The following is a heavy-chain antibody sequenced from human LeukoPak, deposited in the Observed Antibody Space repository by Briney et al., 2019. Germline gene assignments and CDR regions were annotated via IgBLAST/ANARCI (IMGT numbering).Heavy chain of an antibody. Sequence: QTGGPLRLSCAASGFSFTAYAMSWFRQTPGKGLEWVANIHDDGRVTNYVDSVKGRFTISRDNARNSVYLQMNSLRGEDTAVYYCAREGMALVNFDYWGQGTLVTVSS. CDR1: GFSFTAYA. V-gene: IGHV3-7*01. CDR3: AREGMALVNFDY. J-gene: IGHJ4*02. CDR2: IHDDGRVT. D-gene: IGHD4-23*01.